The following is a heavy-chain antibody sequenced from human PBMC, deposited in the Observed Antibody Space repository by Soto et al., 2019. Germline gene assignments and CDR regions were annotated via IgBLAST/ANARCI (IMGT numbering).Heavy chain of an antibody. CDR2: INPNSGGT. CDR1: GYTFTGYY. J-gene: IGHJ6*02. Sequence: ASVKVSCKASGYTFTGYYMHWVRQAPGQGLEWMGWINPNSGGTNYAQKFQGRVTITADKSTSTAYMELSSLRSEDTAVYYCAREPVVGDYYYYYGMDVCGQGTTVTVSS. CDR3: AREPVVGDYYYYYGMDV. D-gene: IGHD3-16*01. V-gene: IGHV1-2*02.